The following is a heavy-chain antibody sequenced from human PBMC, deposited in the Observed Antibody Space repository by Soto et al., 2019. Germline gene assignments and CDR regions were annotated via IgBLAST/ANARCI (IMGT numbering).Heavy chain of an antibody. D-gene: IGHD3-3*01. CDR1: GGSFSGYY. Sequence: PSETLSLTCAVYGGSFSGYYWSWIRQPPGKGLEWIGEINHSGSTNYNPSLKSRVTISVDTSKNQFSLKLSSVTAADTAAYYCARGLRITIFGVVMPGYRWGQGTLVTVSS. CDR2: INHSGST. CDR3: ARGLRITIFGVVMPGYR. J-gene: IGHJ5*02. V-gene: IGHV4-34*01.